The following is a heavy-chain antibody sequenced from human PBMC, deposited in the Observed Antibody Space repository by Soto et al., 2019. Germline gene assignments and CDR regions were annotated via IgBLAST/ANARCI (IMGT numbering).Heavy chain of an antibody. V-gene: IGHV1-18*01. Sequence: QVQLVQSGPEVKKPGASVKVSCKTSGYTFTSYGISWVRQAPGQGLEWMGWISTDKGKTSYAQKFQGRVTMTTDTSTSTGYLELRILRSDDTAVYYCATRSPAFDYWGQGTLVTVSS. CDR2: ISTDKGKT. CDR1: GYTFTSYG. CDR3: ATRSPAFDY. J-gene: IGHJ4*02.